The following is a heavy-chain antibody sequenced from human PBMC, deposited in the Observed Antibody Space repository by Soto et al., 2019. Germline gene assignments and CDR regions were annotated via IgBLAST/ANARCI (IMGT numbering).Heavy chain of an antibody. V-gene: IGHV3-11*06. CDR3: ARTYSSSYGMDV. D-gene: IGHD6-13*01. J-gene: IGHJ6*02. Sequence: VGSLRLSCAASGFTFSDYYMSWIRQAPGKGLEWVSYISSSSSYTNYADSVKGRFTISRDNAKNSLYLQMNSLRAEDTAVYYCARTYSSSYGMDVWGQGTTVTVS. CDR2: ISSSSSYT. CDR1: GFTFSDYY.